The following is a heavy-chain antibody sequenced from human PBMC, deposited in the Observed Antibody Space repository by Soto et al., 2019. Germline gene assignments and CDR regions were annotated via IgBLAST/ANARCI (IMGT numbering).Heavy chain of an antibody. D-gene: IGHD6-19*01. Sequence: EVQLLESGGGLVQPGGSLSLSCAASEFTFSNYAMTWVRQAPGKGLEWVSSISGSGSITYYAESVKGRFAISRDNSKNTLFLQMNSLRAEDTAIYYCAKAEQISAVAGYLDNWGQGTLVTVSS. CDR2: ISGSGSIT. CDR3: AKAEQISAVAGYLDN. J-gene: IGHJ4*02. CDR1: EFTFSNYA. V-gene: IGHV3-23*01.